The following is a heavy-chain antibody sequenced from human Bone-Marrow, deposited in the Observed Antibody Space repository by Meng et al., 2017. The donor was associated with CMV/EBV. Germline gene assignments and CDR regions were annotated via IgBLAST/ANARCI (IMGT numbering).Heavy chain of an antibody. CDR2: IKQDGSEK. CDR1: GFTFSSYW. J-gene: IGHJ6*02. Sequence: GGCLRLSWAAAGFTFSSYWMSWVRQAPGKGLEWVANIKQDGSEKYYVDSVKGRFTISRDNAKNSLYLQMNSLRAEDTAVYYCARESRIFGVVIMGPGGMDVWGQGTTVTVSS. D-gene: IGHD3-3*01. CDR3: ARESRIFGVVIMGPGGMDV. V-gene: IGHV3-7*01.